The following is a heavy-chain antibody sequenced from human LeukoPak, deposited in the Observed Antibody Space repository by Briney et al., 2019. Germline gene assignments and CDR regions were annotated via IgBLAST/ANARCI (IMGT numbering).Heavy chain of an antibody. V-gene: IGHV4-61*02. CDR3: ATRKLGNDY. J-gene: IGHJ4*02. CDR2: IYTSGRT. CDR1: GGSISSGSYY. D-gene: IGHD7-27*01. Sequence: PSETLSLTCTVSGGSISSGSYYWNWIRQPAGKGLEWIGRIYTSGRTNYNPSLKSRVTISVDTSKNQFSLKLYSVTAADTAVYYCATRKLGNDYWGQGTLVTVSS.